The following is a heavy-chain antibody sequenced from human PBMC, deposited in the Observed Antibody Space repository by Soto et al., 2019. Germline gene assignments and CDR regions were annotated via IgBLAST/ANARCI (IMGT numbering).Heavy chain of an antibody. J-gene: IGHJ6*02. CDR2: ISYDGSNK. CDR3: ARAGYYDILTGYGMDV. V-gene: IGHV3-30*09. CDR1: GFTFSSYA. D-gene: IGHD3-9*01. Sequence: LRLSCAASGFTFSSYAMHWVRQAPVKGLEWVAVISYDGSNKYYADSVKGRFAISRDNSKNTLYLQMNSLRAEDTAVYYCARAGYYDILTGYGMDVWGQGTKVTVSS.